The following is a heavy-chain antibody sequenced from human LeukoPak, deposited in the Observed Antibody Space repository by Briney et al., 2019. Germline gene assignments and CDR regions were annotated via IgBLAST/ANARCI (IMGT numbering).Heavy chain of an antibody. J-gene: IGHJ4*02. Sequence: PSETLSLTCTVSGGSISSSGYYWGWIRQPPGKGLEWIGSIYYSGHTYYNPSLKSRVTISVDTSKNQFSLKLTSVTAADTAVYYCARGGLANYFDYWGQGTLVPVSS. V-gene: IGHV4-39*07. D-gene: IGHD3/OR15-3a*01. CDR2: IYYSGHT. CDR1: GGSISSSGYY. CDR3: ARGGLANYFDY.